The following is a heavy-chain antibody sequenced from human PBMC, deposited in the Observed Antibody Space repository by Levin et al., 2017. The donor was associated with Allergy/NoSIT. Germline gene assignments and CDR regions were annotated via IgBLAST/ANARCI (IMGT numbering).Heavy chain of an antibody. J-gene: IGHJ4*02. CDR2: IYYSGST. CDR3: ARRGYSYGGGYYFDY. V-gene: IGHV4-59*08. CDR1: GGSISSYY. D-gene: IGHD5-18*01. Sequence: SQTLSLTCTVSGGSISSYYWSWIRQPPGKGLEWIGYIYYSGSTNYNPSLKSRVTISVDTSKNQFSLKLSSVTAADTAVYYCARRGYSYGGGYYFDYWGQGTLVTVSS.